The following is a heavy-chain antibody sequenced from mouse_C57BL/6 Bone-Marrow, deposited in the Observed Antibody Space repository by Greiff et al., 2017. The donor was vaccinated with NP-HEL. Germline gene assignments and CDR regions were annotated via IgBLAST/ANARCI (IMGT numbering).Heavy chain of an antibody. Sequence: EVQLQQSGPELVKPGASVKISCKASGYTFTDYYMNWVKQSHGKSLEWIGDINPNNGGTSYIQKFKGKATLTVDKSSSTAYMELRSLTSEDSAVYYCARDGYSLFDYWGQGTTLTVSS. V-gene: IGHV1-26*01. CDR2: INPNNGGT. D-gene: IGHD2-3*01. CDR1: GYTFTDYY. CDR3: ARDGYSLFDY. J-gene: IGHJ2*01.